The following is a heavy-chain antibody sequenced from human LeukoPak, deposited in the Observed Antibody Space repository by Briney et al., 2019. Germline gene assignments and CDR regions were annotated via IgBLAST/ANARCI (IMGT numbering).Heavy chain of an antibody. V-gene: IGHV5-51*01. CDR2: IYPGDSDT. D-gene: IGHD2/OR15-2a*01. CDR1: GYGFTNYW. CDR3: ARLLSTSTTYFDY. J-gene: IGHJ4*02. Sequence: GESLKISCKGSGYGFTNYWIGWVRQMPGKGLEWMGIIYPGDSDTRYSPSFQGQVTISADRSINTAYLQWSSLKASDTAMYYCARLLSTSTTYFDYWGQGTLVTASS.